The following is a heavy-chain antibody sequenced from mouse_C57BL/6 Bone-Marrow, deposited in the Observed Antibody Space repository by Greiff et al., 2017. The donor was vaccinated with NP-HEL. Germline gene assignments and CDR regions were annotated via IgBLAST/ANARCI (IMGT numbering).Heavy chain of an antibody. V-gene: IGHV5-6*03. CDR3: ARDYYGSYYYAMDY. CDR2: ISSGGSYT. CDR1: GFTFSSYG. Sequence: EVKVVESGGGLVKPGGSLKLSCAASGFTFSSYGMSWVRQTPNKRLEWVATISSGGSYTYYPDSVKGRFTISRDNAKNALYLQMSSLKSEDTAMYYCARDYYGSYYYAMDYWGQGTSVTVSS. D-gene: IGHD1-1*01. J-gene: IGHJ4*01.